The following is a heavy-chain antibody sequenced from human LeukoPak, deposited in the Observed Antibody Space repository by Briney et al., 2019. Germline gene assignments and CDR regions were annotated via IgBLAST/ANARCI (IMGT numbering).Heavy chain of an antibody. J-gene: IGHJ6*02. Sequence: ASVKVSCKASGYTFTSYGISWVRQAPGQGLEWMGWISAYNGNTNYAQKLQGRVTMTRNTSISTAYMELSSLRSEDTAVYYCARGPGGTLTNDIVLMVYATIYYYGMDVWGQGTTVTVSS. CDR1: GYTFTSYG. CDR3: ARGPGGTLTNDIVLMVYATIYYYGMDV. D-gene: IGHD2-8*01. V-gene: IGHV1-18*01. CDR2: ISAYNGNT.